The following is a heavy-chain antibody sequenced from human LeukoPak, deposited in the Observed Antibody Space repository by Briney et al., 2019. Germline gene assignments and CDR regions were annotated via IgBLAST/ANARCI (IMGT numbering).Heavy chain of an antibody. J-gene: IGHJ4*02. Sequence: ASVKVSCKASGYTFTSYGISWVRQAPGQGLEWMGWISAYNGNTNYAQKLQGRVTMTTDTSTSTAYMELRSLRSDDTAVYHCARERSSGWYFPLDYWGQGTLVTVSS. CDR1: GYTFTSYG. V-gene: IGHV1-18*01. D-gene: IGHD6-19*01. CDR3: ARERSSGWYFPLDY. CDR2: ISAYNGNT.